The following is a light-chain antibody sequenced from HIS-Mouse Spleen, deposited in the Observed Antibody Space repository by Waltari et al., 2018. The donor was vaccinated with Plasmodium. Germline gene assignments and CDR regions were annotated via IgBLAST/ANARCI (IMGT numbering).Light chain of an antibody. CDR1: QSVSSSY. CDR3: QQYGSSSWT. J-gene: IGKJ1*01. V-gene: IGKV3-20*01. CDR2: GAS. Sequence: IVLTQSPGTLSLSPGGRATLSCRASQSVSSSYSAWYQQKPGQAPRLLIYGASSRATGIPDRFSGSGSGTDFTLTISRLEPEDFAVYYCQQYGSSSWTFGQGTKVEIK.